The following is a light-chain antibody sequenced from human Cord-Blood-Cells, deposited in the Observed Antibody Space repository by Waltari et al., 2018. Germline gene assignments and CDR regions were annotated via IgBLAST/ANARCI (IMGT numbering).Light chain of an antibody. CDR3: QQYGSSPLT. CDR1: QSVSSSY. CDR2: DAS. Sequence: EIVFTQSPATLSLSPGERATFSCRASQSVSSSYLAWYQQKPGLVPMLLIYDASSRATVIPDRFSDSGSEADFTLTISRLEPEDFAVYYCQQYGSSPLTLGGGTKVEIK. V-gene: IGKV3D-20*01. J-gene: IGKJ4*01.